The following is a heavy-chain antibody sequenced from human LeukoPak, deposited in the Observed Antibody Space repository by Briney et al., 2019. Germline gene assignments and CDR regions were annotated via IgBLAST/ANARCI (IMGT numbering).Heavy chain of an antibody. J-gene: IGHJ4*02. V-gene: IGHV3-7*01. CDR1: GFTFSDYW. CDR2: IKQDGSAK. CDR3: ARWRGSTSERSDY. Sequence: GGSLRLSCTASGFTFSDYWMRWVRQAPGKGLEWVANIKQDGSAKYYVDSVKGRFTISRDNAKNSLYLQMDSLRVEDTATYYCARWRGSTSERSDYWGQGTLVTVSS. D-gene: IGHD2-2*01.